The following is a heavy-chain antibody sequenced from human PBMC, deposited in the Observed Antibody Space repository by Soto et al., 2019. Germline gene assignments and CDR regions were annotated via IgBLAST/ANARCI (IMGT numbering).Heavy chain of an antibody. CDR3: AKDMLDDSSGSALDI. CDR2: ISWNSGSI. Sequence: EVQLVESGGGLVQPGRSLRLSCAASGFTLDDYAMHWVRQAPGKGLEWVSGISWNSGSIGYADSVKGRFTISRDNAKNSLYLQMNSLRAEDTALYYCAKDMLDDSSGSALDIWGQGTMVTVSS. CDR1: GFTLDDYA. V-gene: IGHV3-9*01. D-gene: IGHD3-22*01. J-gene: IGHJ3*02.